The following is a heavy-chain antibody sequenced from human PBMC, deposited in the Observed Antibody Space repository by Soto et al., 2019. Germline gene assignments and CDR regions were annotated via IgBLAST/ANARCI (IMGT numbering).Heavy chain of an antibody. Sequence: ASVKVSCKASGYTFTSYDINWVRQATGQGLEWMGWMNPNSGNTGYAQNFQGRVTMTRNTSISTAYMELSSLRSEDTAVYYCARGRQLVVYYYCGMDVWGQGXTVTVYS. CDR1: GYTFTSYD. CDR3: ARGRQLVVYYYCGMDV. J-gene: IGHJ6*02. V-gene: IGHV1-8*01. D-gene: IGHD6-13*01. CDR2: MNPNSGNT.